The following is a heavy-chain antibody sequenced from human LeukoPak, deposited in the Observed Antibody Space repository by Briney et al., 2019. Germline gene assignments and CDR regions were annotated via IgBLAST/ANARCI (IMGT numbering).Heavy chain of an antibody. Sequence: ASVKVSCKASGYTFTSYDINWVRQAPGQGLEWMGWMNPNSSNTGYAQKFQGRVTMTRNTSISTAYMELSSLRSEDTAVYYCARVPSLELFDWSTYYFDYWGQGTLVTVSS. CDR3: ARVPSLELFDWSTYYFDY. J-gene: IGHJ4*02. CDR2: MNPNSSNT. D-gene: IGHD3-9*01. V-gene: IGHV1-8*01. CDR1: GYTFTSYD.